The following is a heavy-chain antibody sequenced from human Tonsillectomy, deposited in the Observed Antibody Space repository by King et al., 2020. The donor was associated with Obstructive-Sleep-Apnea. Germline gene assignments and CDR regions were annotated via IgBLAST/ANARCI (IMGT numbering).Heavy chain of an antibody. CDR1: GGTFSSYA. CDR3: ARDQIRRNHPPLLSSRWPQGWFDP. Sequence: QLVQSGAEVKKPGSSVKVSCKASGGTFSSYAISWVRQAPGQGLEWMGGIIPILGIANYAQKFQGRVTITADKSTSTAYMELSSLRSEDTAVYYCARDQIRRNHPPLLSSRWPQGWFDPWGQGTLVTVSS. V-gene: IGHV1-69*10. CDR2: IIPILGIA. D-gene: IGHD6-13*01. J-gene: IGHJ5*02.